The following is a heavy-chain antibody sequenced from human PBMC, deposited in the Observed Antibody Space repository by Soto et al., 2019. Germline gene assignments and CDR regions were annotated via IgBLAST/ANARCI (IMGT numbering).Heavy chain of an antibody. Sequence: GESLKISCKGSRYSFTSYWIVWLRQMSGQGLEWIGIIYPGASDTRYSPSFQGRVTISAEKLISSAYLRWSSLRASDTAMYYCAGQYSGGWYYFDYWGQGTLVTVSS. V-gene: IGHV5-51*01. J-gene: IGHJ4*02. CDR3: AGQYSGGWYYFDY. D-gene: IGHD6-19*01. CDR1: RYSFTSYW. CDR2: IYPGASDT.